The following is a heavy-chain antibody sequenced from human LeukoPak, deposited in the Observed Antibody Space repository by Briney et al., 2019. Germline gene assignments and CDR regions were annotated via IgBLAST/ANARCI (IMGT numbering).Heavy chain of an antibody. J-gene: IGHJ6*02. CDR2: IYYSGST. D-gene: IGHD3-16*02. CDR1: GGSISSGGYY. V-gene: IGHV4-31*03. Sequence: PSQTLSLTCTVSGGSISSGGYYWSWIRQHPGKGLEWIGYIYYSGSTYYNPSLKSRVTISVDTSKNQFSLKLSSVTAADTAVNYCAREIYLPLGDYGMDVWGQGTTVTVSS. CDR3: AREIYLPLGDYGMDV.